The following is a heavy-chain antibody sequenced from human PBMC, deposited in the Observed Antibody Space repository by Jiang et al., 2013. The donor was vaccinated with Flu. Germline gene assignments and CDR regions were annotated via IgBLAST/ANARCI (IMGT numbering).Heavy chain of an antibody. V-gene: IGHV3-23*04. CDR2: ISGSGGSI. CDR3: AKGPFDYVWGTGFDY. CDR1: GFTFSNYA. J-gene: IGHJ4*02. Sequence: VQLVESGGGLVQPGGSLRLSCAASGFTFSNYAMNWVRQAPGKGLQWVSGISGSGGSIYQADSVKGRFTISRDNSKNTLYLQMNSLRVDDTAEYYCAKGPFDYVWGTGFDYWGQGTLVTVSS. D-gene: IGHD3-16*01.